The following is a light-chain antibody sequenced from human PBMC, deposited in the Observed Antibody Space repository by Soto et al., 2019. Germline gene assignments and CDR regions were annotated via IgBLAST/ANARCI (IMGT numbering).Light chain of an antibody. CDR3: QQIYGAPVT. Sequence: DIQMTQSPSSLSASVGDRVTITCRASQSIHSCLNWYQQKPGKAPKLLIYGASNLQSGVPSRFSGSESGTDFILTISSLQPEDFATYYCQQIYGAPVTFGQGTKVEIK. CDR2: GAS. V-gene: IGKV1-39*01. J-gene: IGKJ1*01. CDR1: QSIHSC.